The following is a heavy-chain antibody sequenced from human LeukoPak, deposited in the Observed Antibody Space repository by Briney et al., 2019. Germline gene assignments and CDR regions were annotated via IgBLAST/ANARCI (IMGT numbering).Heavy chain of an antibody. Sequence: GGSLRLSCAASGFTFSSYAMSWVRQAPGKGLEWVSAISGSGGSTYYADSVKGRFTISRDNSKNTLYLQMNSLRAEDTAVYYCAKDRYRYYDSSGYSRSWGQGTLVTVSS. CDR3: AKDRYRYYDSSGYSRS. D-gene: IGHD3-22*01. CDR1: GFTFSSYA. CDR2: ISGSGGST. V-gene: IGHV3-23*01. J-gene: IGHJ5*02.